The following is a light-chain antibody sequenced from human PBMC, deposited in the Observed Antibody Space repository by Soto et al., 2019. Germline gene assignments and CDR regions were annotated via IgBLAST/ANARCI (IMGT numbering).Light chain of an antibody. Sequence: QSALTQPASVSGSPGQSITIACTGTSSDVGGYNYVSWYQQHPGKAPKLMIYDVSNRPSGVSNRFSGSKSGNTASLTISGLQAEDEADYYCSSYTSSSTRDVVFGGGTKLIVL. CDR2: DVS. J-gene: IGLJ2*01. CDR1: SSDVGGYNY. V-gene: IGLV2-14*01. CDR3: SSYTSSSTRDVV.